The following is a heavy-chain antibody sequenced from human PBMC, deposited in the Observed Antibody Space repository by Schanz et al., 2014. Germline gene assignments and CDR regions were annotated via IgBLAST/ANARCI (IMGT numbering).Heavy chain of an antibody. J-gene: IGHJ6*02. D-gene: IGHD2-15*01. V-gene: IGHV1-18*01. CDR3: AKGMGYCSGGTCYDYYYYGLDV. CDR2: ISVYTGNT. Sequence: QVQLVQSGAEVKKPGASVRVSCKASGYTFTTYAMSWVRQAPGQGLEWVGWISVYTGNTKYGQKVQGRVTMTADTSTNTAYMELRSLSADDTAVFYCAKGMGYCSGGTCYDYYYYGLDVWGQGTTVNVSS. CDR1: GYTFTTYA.